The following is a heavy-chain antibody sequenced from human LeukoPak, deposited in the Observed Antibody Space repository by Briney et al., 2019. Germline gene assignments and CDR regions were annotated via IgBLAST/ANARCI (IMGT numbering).Heavy chain of an antibody. Sequence: GRSLRLSCAASGFTFSGSAMHWVRQASGKGLEWVGRIRSKANSYATAYAASVKGRFTISRDDSKNTAHLQMNSLKTEDTAVYYCTRRNSYVDYWGQGTLVTVSS. D-gene: IGHD5-18*01. V-gene: IGHV3-73*01. CDR2: IRSKANSYAT. J-gene: IGHJ4*02. CDR1: GFTFSGSA. CDR3: TRRNSYVDY.